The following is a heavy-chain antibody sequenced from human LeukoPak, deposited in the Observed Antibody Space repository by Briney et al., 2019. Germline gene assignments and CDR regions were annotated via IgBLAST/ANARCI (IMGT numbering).Heavy chain of an antibody. Sequence: SVKVSCEASGGTFNSHVISWVRQAPGQGLEWMGGIIPVFGTANYAQKFQGRVTITTDESTTTAYMEMSSLRSEDTAVYYCARGDYYGSESYWHTKWFDPWGQGTLVTVSS. J-gene: IGHJ5*02. V-gene: IGHV1-69*05. D-gene: IGHD3-10*01. CDR2: IIPVFGTA. CDR3: ARGDYYGSESYWHTKWFDP. CDR1: GGTFNSHV.